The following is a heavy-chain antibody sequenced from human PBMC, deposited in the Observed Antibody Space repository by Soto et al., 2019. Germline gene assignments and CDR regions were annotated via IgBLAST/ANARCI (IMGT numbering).Heavy chain of an antibody. V-gene: IGHV3-30-3*01. Sequence: ESGGGVVQPGRSLRLSCAASGFTFSSYAMHWVRQAPGKGLEWVAVISYDGSNKYYADSVKGRFTISRDNSKNTLYLQMNSLRAEDTAVYYCARDWLRTYYYGSGSFGDYWGQGTLVTVSS. CDR3: ARDWLRTYYYGSGSFGDY. J-gene: IGHJ4*02. CDR1: GFTFSSYA. D-gene: IGHD3-10*01. CDR2: ISYDGSNK.